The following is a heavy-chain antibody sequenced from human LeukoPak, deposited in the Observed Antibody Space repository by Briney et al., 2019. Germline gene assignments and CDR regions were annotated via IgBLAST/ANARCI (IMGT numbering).Heavy chain of an antibody. J-gene: IGHJ3*02. CDR1: GGSISSYY. CDR2: IYYSGST. CDR3: ARGLLDGYTHPAAFDI. Sequence: PSETLSLTCTASGGSISSYYWSWIRQPPGKGLEWIGYIYYSGSTNYNPSLKSRVTISVDTSKNQFSLKLSSVTAADTAVYYCARGLLDGYTHPAAFDIWGQGTMVTVSS. D-gene: IGHD5-24*01. V-gene: IGHV4-59*01.